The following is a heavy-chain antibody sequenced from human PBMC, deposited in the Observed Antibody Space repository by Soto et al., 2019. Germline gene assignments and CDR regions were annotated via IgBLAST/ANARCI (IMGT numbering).Heavy chain of an antibody. V-gene: IGHV3-23*01. Sequence: EVQLLESGGGLVQPGGSLRLSCAASGFTFSSYAMSWVRQAPGKGLEWVSAISGSGGSTYYADSVKGRFTISRENSKNTLYLQMNSLRAEETAVYYCAKVHVLWFGELSTWGQGTLVTVSS. CDR1: GFTFSSYA. D-gene: IGHD3-10*01. CDR3: AKVHVLWFGELST. CDR2: ISGSGGST. J-gene: IGHJ5*02.